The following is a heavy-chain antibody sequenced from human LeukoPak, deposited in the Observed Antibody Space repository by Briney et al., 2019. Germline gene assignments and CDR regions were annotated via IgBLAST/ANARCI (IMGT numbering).Heavy chain of an antibody. V-gene: IGHV4-59*01. CDR3: ARFGTSSSRFFDQ. D-gene: IGHD6-6*01. CDR2: IHYSGTT. J-gene: IGHJ4*02. Sequence: SETLSLTCTVSGGSISAYYWSWIRQPPGKRLEWIGYIHYSGTTNYYPSLKSRVTIALDTSKNQFSLKLNSVTAADTAVYYCARFGTSSSRFFDQWGQGTLVTVSS. CDR1: GGSISAYY.